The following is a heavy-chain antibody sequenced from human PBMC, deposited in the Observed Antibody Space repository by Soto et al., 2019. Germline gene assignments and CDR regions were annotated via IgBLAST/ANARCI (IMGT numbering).Heavy chain of an antibody. D-gene: IGHD6-6*01. V-gene: IGHV3-7*01. J-gene: IGHJ6*02. CDR2: IKQDGSEK. Sequence: GGSLRLSCAASGFTFSSYWMSWVRQAPGKGLEWVANIKQDGSEKYYVDSVKGRFTISRDNAKNSLYLQMNSLRAEDTAVYYCARDLRASSSPRVFSVYYYYYGMDVWGQGTTVTVSS. CDR3: ARDLRASSSPRVFSVYYYYYGMDV. CDR1: GFTFSSYW.